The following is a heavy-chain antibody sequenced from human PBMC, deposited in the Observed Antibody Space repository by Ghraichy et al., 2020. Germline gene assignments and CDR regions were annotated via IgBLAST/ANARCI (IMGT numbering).Heavy chain of an antibody. D-gene: IGHD1-26*01. J-gene: IGHJ4*02. CDR1: GDSVSSTTVS. CDR2: TYFRSKWYY. V-gene: IGHV6-1*01. Sequence: SQTLSLTCAISGDSVSSTTVSWNWIRQSPSRGLEWLGRTYFRSKWYYDYALSVTSRISINPDTSKNQLSLQLNSVSPDDTAVYYCARGAAVGAHDYWGQGSLVTVSS. CDR3: ARGAAVGAHDY.